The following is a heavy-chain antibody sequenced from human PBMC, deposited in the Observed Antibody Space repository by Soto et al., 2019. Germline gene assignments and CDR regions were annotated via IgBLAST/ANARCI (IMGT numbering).Heavy chain of an antibody. J-gene: IGHJ4*02. V-gene: IGHV1-8*01. CDR3: ARTATRGIVGAAYYFDS. CDR1: GYTFTSYD. D-gene: IGHD1-26*01. CDR2: MNPNSGNT. Sequence: ASVKVSCKASGYTFTSYDINWVRQATGQGLEWMGWMNPNSGNTGYAQKFQGRVTMTRNTSISTAYMELSSLRSEDTAVYYCARTATRGIVGAAYYFDSWGQGTLVTVSS.